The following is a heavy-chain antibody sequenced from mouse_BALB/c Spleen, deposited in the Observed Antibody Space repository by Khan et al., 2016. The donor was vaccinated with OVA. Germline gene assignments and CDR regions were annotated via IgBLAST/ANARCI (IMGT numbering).Heavy chain of an antibody. D-gene: IGHD2-3*01. CDR2: ISSGGTYT. J-gene: IGHJ4*01. Sequence: EVELVESGGDLVKPGGSLKLSCAASGFTFSSYGMSWVRQTPDKRLEWVAAISSGGTYTYSPDSLKARFTISRDNAKNTPSLQMSSLKSEDTASYYCARQPGYYGGSAMDFWGQGTSVTVSS. V-gene: IGHV5-6*01. CDR3: ARQPGYYGGSAMDF. CDR1: GFTFSSYG.